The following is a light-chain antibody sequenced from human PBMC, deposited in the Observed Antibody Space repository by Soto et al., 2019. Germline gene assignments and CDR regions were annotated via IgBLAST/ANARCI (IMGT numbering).Light chain of an antibody. J-gene: IGKJ4*01. CDR2: KIS. Sequence: DIVLTQTPLSSPVTLGQPASISCRSSQSREDCYGNTYLSWLQQMPGQPQRLLIYKISTRFSGVPDRFSGSGAGTDFTLKISRVETEDVGVYYCMQTTQFPHTFGGGTKV. CDR1: QSREDCYGNTY. V-gene: IGKV2-24*01. CDR3: MQTTQFPHT.